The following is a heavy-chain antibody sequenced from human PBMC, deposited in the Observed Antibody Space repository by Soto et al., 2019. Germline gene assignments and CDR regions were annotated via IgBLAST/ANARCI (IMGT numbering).Heavy chain of an antibody. CDR1: GVTFDSPYSHA. V-gene: IGHV3-23*01. J-gene: IGHJ4*01. CDR3: VSWVSAHFDY. D-gene: IGHD2-8*01. CDR2: ISSNYANT. Sequence: GGSLRPSCAASGVTFDSPYSHAMSWARQSPGKGPEWVSTISSNYANTHYAGSVQGGFTSSKDASRNTADPHMNSPGSEDTARYFCVSWVSAHFDYWGHGTPVTVSS.